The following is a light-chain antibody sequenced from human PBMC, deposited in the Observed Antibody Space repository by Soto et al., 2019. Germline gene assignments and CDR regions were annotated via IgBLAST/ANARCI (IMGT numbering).Light chain of an antibody. CDR3: QQNYSTPQLT. Sequence: DIQMTQSPSSLSASVGDRVTITCRASQSIGIYLNWYQQKPGKAPTLLIYAASNLQSGVPARFSGSGSGTDFTLTISSLQPEDSATYYCQQNYSTPQLTFGGGTKVDIK. CDR2: AAS. CDR1: QSIGIY. J-gene: IGKJ4*01. V-gene: IGKV1-39*01.